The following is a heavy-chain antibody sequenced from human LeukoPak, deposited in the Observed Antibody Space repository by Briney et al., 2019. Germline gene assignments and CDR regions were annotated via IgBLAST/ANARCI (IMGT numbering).Heavy chain of an antibody. CDR1: GFTFSSYG. Sequence: TGGSLRLSCAASGFTFSSYGMRWVRQAPGKGLEWVAVIWYDGSNKYYADSVKGRFTISRDNSKNTLYLQMNSLRAEDTAVYYCARDRDFYNGMDVWGQGTTVTVSS. D-gene: IGHD2/OR15-2a*01. J-gene: IGHJ6*02. CDR2: IWYDGSNK. V-gene: IGHV3-33*01. CDR3: ARDRDFYNGMDV.